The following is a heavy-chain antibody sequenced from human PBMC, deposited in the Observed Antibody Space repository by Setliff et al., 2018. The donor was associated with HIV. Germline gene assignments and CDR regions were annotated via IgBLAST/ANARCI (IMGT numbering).Heavy chain of an antibody. Sequence: SSETLSLTCNVSGGSISSDYWSWIRQHPGKGLEWIGYIYYSGSTYYKPSLRSRVTISVDTSMNQFSLNLNSVTAADTAVYYCARAGDCTEASCPKARFDPWGPGILVTVSS. J-gene: IGHJ5*02. CDR1: GGSISSDY. CDR2: IYYSGST. D-gene: IGHD2-8*02. CDR3: ARAGDCTEASCPKARFDP. V-gene: IGHV4-31*03.